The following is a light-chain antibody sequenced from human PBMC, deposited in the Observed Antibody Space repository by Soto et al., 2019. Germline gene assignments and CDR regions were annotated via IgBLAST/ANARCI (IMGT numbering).Light chain of an antibody. Sequence: QSALTQPRSVSGSPGQSVTISCTGTSSDVGGYNYVSWYQQHPGKAPKLMIYDVSKRPSGVPDRFSGSKSGNTASLTISGLQAEEEADYYCSSYTSSSTLVVFGGGTKVTVL. J-gene: IGLJ2*01. CDR3: SSYTSSSTLVV. CDR2: DVS. V-gene: IGLV2-11*01. CDR1: SSDVGGYNY.